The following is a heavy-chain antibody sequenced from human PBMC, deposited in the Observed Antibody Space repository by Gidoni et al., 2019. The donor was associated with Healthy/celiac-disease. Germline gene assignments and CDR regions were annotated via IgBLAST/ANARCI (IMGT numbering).Heavy chain of an antibody. V-gene: IGHV3-23*01. CDR2: ISGSGGST. D-gene: IGHD5-18*01. Sequence: EVQLLESGGGLVQPGGSLRRSWAASGFPLGSYAMSGVRQAQGRGLEWVSAISGSGGSTYYADSVKGRFTISRDNSKNTLYLQMNSLRAEDTAVYYCAKNRGHGLRWILPDYWGQGTLVTVSS. J-gene: IGHJ4*02. CDR1: GFPLGSYA. CDR3: AKNRGHGLRWILPDY.